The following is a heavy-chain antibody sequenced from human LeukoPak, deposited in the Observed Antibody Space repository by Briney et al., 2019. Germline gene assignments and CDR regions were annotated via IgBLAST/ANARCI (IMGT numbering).Heavy chain of an antibody. J-gene: IGHJ5*02. CDR2: MFHSGTT. CDR3: ASVSWTSGSYYNWFDP. Sequence: SETLSLTCAVSGYSISSGYHWGWIRQPPGKGLEWIGSMFHSGTTYYNPSLKSRLTISIDTSKNQFSLKLSSVTAADTAVYYCASVSWTSGSYYNWFDPWGQGTLVTVSS. D-gene: IGHD3-10*01. CDR1: GYSISSGYH. V-gene: IGHV4-38-2*01.